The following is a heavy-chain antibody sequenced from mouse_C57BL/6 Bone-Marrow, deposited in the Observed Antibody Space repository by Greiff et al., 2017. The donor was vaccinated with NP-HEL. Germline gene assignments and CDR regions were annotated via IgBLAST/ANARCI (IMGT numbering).Heavy chain of an antibody. V-gene: IGHV3-6*01. D-gene: IGHD2-3*01. CDR1: GYSITSGYY. CDR2: ISYDGSN. J-gene: IGHJ4*01. Sequence: EVKLLESGPGLVKPSQSLSLTCSVTGYSITSGYYWNWIRQFPGNKLEWMGYISYDGSNNYNPSLKNRISITRDTSKNQFFLKLNSVTTEDTATYDCARGGDGYYYAMDYWGQGTSVTVSS. CDR3: ARGGDGYYYAMDY.